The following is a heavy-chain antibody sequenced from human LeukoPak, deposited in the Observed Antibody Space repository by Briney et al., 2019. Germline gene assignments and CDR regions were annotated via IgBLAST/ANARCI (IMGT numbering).Heavy chain of an antibody. Sequence: GGSLRLSCAASGFTFSSYALSWVRQAPGKGLEWVSAISGSGGSTYYADSVKGRFTISRDNSKNTLYLQMYSLRAEDTAVYYCAKALGQWLVLYYFDYWGQGTLVTVSS. CDR2: ISGSGGST. J-gene: IGHJ4*02. V-gene: IGHV3-23*01. D-gene: IGHD6-19*01. CDR1: GFTFSSYA. CDR3: AKALGQWLVLYYFDY.